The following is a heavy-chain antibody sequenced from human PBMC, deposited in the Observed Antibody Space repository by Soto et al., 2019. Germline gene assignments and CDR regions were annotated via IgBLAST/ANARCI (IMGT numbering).Heavy chain of an antibody. Sequence: KVSCKASGYTNTRYRISWVRQAPGQGLEWMGWISAYNGNTNYAQKLQGRVTMTTDTSTSTAYMELRSLRSDDTAVYYCARDAWFDPWGQGTLVTVSS. CDR3: ARDAWFDP. CDR2: ISAYNGNT. CDR1: GYTNTRYR. J-gene: IGHJ5*02. V-gene: IGHV1-18*04.